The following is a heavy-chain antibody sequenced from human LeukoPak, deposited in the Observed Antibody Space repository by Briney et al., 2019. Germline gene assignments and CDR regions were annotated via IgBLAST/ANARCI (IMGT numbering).Heavy chain of an antibody. CDR2: ISYDGSNK. J-gene: IGHJ4*02. CDR1: GFTFSSYG. V-gene: IGHV3-30*03. CDR3: ARTPGIAAAAACFDY. Sequence: PGGSLRLSCAASGFTFSSYGMHWVRQAPGKGLEWVAVISYDGSNKYYADSVKGRFTISRDNSKNTLYLQMNSLRAEDTAVYYCARTPGIAAAAACFDYWGQGTLVTVSS. D-gene: IGHD6-13*01.